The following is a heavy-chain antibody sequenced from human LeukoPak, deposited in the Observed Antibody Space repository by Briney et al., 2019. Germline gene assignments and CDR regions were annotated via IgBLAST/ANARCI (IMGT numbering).Heavy chain of an antibody. J-gene: IGHJ4*02. CDR2: IKSDGSTT. D-gene: IGHD5/OR15-5a*01. CDR1: GFTFSTYW. V-gene: IGHV3-74*01. CDR3: ARDLRRFAAYYFDY. Sequence: PGGSLRLSCAASGFTFSTYWMHWVRQAPGKGLVWVHRIKSDGSTTTSADSVKGRFTISRDNSKNTLYLQTNSLRAEDTAVYYCARDLRRFAAYYFDYWGQGTLVTVSS.